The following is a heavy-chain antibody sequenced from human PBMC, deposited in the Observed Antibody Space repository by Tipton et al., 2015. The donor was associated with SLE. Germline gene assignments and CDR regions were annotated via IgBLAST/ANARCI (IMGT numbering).Heavy chain of an antibody. Sequence: SLRLSCVASGFNFGAYWMHRVRQVPGKGLVWISRTNQDGAIRSYEDSVKGRFIISRDNSKSTLYLQMNNVRVEDTALYYCTRGIDPGSSRISDYWGQGTLVSVSS. CDR2: TNQDGAIR. V-gene: IGHV3-74*01. J-gene: IGHJ4*02. CDR1: GFNFGAYW. CDR3: TRGIDPGSSRISDY. D-gene: IGHD2-15*01.